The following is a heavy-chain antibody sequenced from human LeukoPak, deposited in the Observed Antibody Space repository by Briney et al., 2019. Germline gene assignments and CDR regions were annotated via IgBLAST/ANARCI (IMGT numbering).Heavy chain of an antibody. CDR2: IYNSGTI. CDR1: GGSISSYY. Sequence: SETPSLTCTVSGGSISSYYWSWIRQPPGKGLEWIGYIYNSGTINYNPSLKSRVTMSVDTSKNQFSLKLSSVTAADTAVYYCAREADYDFWSGYLGAHAFDIWGQGTMVTVSS. D-gene: IGHD3-3*01. CDR3: AREADYDFWSGYLGAHAFDI. V-gene: IGHV4-59*12. J-gene: IGHJ3*02.